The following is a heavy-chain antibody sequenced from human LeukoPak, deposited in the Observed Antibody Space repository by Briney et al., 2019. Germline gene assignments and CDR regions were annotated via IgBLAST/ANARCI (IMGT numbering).Heavy chain of an antibody. J-gene: IGHJ4*02. CDR3: ARQKRNSSGWYGDY. CDR2: IYYSGST. D-gene: IGHD6-19*01. V-gene: IGHV4-39*01. Sequence: SETLSLTCTVSGGSISSSSYYWGWIRQPPGKGLEWIGSIYYSGSTYYNPSLKSRVTISVDTSKSQFSLKLSSVTAADTAVYYCARQKRNSSGWYGDYWGQGTLVTVSS. CDR1: GGSISSSSYY.